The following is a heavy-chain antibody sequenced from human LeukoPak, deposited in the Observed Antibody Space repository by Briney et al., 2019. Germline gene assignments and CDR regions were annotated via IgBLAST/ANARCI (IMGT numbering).Heavy chain of an antibody. CDR1: GFTFSSYA. Sequence: HPGGSLRLSCAASGFTFSSYAMHWVRQAPGKGLEWVAVISYDGSNKYYADSVKGRLTISRDNSKNTLYLQMNSLRAEDTAVYYCAGDKMATFHWGQGTLVTVSS. CDR2: ISYDGSNK. D-gene: IGHD5-24*01. CDR3: AGDKMATFH. J-gene: IGHJ4*02. V-gene: IGHV3-30-3*01.